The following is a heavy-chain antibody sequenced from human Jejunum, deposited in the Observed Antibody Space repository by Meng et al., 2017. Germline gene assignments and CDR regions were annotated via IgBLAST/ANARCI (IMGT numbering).Heavy chain of an antibody. D-gene: IGHD6-19*01. J-gene: IGHJ4*02. V-gene: IGHV3-7*01. CDR3: ARRSSGCPEV. CDR1: GFTFSDYW. CDR2: IKQDGSEK. Sequence: GESLKISCVVSGFTFSDYWMHWVRQAPGKGLEWVASIKQDGSEKKYVDSVMGRLTISRDNAKNSLYLQMDSLRAEDTAVYYCARRSSGCPEVWGQGTLVTVSS.